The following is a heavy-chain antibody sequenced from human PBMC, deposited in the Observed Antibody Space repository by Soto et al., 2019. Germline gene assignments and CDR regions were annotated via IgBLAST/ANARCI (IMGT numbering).Heavy chain of an antibody. CDR3: ASSYYYGSGSYWGHYGMDV. CDR1: GGSISSGGYS. J-gene: IGHJ6*02. V-gene: IGHV4-30-2*01. CDR2: IYHSGST. Sequence: QLQLQESGSGLVKPSQTLSLTCAVSGGSISSGGYSWSWIRQPPGKGLEWIGYIYHSGSTYYNPSLKRRVTISVDRSKNQFSLKLSSVTAADTAVYYCASSYYYGSGSYWGHYGMDVWGQGTTVTVSS. D-gene: IGHD3-10*01.